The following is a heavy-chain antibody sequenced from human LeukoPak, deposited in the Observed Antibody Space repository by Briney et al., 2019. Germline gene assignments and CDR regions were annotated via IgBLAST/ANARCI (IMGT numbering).Heavy chain of an antibody. Sequence: ASVKVSCKASGYTFTGYFIHWVRQAPGQGLEWMGWINPNSGGTNYAQKFQGRVTMTRDTSISTAYMELSRLRSDDTAVYYCARDLCRGDILGATGCASNYWGQEPWSPSPQ. CDR1: GYTFTGYF. V-gene: IGHV1-2*02. CDR3: ARDLCRGDILGATGCASNY. CDR2: INPNSGGT. D-gene: IGHD1-26*01. J-gene: IGHJ4*02.